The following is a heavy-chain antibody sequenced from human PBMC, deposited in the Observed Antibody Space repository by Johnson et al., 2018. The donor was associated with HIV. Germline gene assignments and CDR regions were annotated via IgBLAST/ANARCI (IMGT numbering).Heavy chain of an antibody. J-gene: IGHJ3*02. CDR1: GFTFSSYW. Sequence: MLLVESGGGVVQPGRSLRLSCAASGFTFSSYWMSWVRQAPGKGLEWVANIKQDGSEKYYVDSVKCRLTISRDNSKNTLYLQMNSLRPEDTAAYYCATIAAHGAAFDIWGQGTMVTVSS. CDR2: IKQDGSEK. CDR3: ATIAAHGAAFDI. D-gene: IGHD6-25*01. V-gene: IGHV3-7*02.